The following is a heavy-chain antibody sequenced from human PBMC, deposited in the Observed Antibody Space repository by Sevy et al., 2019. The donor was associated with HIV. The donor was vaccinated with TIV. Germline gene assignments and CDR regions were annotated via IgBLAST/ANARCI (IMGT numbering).Heavy chain of an antibody. V-gene: IGHV4-39*01. CDR3: AGLRLGELSFDY. Sequence: SETLSLTCTVSGGSISSSSYYWGWIRQPPGKGLEWIGCIYYSGSTYYNPSLKSRVTISVDTSKNQFSLKLGSGTAADTAVYYCAGLRLGELSFDYWGQGTLVTVSS. CDR1: GGSISSSSYY. J-gene: IGHJ4*02. CDR2: IYYSGST. D-gene: IGHD3-16*02.